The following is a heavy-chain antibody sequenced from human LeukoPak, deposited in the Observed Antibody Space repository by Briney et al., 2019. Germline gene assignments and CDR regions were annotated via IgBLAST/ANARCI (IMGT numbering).Heavy chain of an antibody. CDR1: GGTFSSYA. D-gene: IGHD2-2*01. CDR3: ARDYCSSTSCHRALNY. J-gene: IGHJ4*02. CDR2: IIPIFGTA. Sequence: SVKVSCKASGGTFSSYAISWVRQAPGQGLEWMGGIIPIFGTANYAQKFQGRVTIITDESTSTAYMELSSLRSEDTAVYYCARDYCSSTSCHRALNYWGQGTLVTVSS. V-gene: IGHV1-69*05.